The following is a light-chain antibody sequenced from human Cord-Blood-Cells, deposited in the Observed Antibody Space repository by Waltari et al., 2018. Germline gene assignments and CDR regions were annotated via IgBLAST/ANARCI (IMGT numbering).Light chain of an antibody. Sequence: DIQMTQSPSSLSASVGDSVTITCRASQSISSYLNWYQQKPEKAPKLLIYAASSLQSGVPSRFSGSGSGTDFTLTISSLQPEDFATYYCQQSYSTPYTFGQGTKLGIK. CDR2: AAS. CDR3: QQSYSTPYT. CDR1: QSISSY. V-gene: IGKV1-39*01. J-gene: IGKJ2*01.